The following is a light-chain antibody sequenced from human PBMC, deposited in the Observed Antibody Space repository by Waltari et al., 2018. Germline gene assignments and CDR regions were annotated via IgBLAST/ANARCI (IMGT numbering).Light chain of an antibody. CDR2: GAS. CDR3: QHYVRLPAT. J-gene: IGKJ1*01. Sequence: EIVLTQSPGTLSLSPGERATLSCRASQSVRGSLAWYQQKAGQAPRLFIYGASSRATGIPDRFSGSGSGTDFSLTISRLEPEDFAVYYCQHYVRLPATFGQGTKVEI. V-gene: IGKV3-20*01. CDR1: QSVRGS.